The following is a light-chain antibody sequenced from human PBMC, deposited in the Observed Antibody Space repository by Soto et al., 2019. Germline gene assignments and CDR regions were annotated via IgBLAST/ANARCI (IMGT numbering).Light chain of an antibody. Sequence: QSVLTQPASVSGSPGQSITISCTGTSSDVGGYKFVSWYQQHPGKAPKLMIYEVSNRPSGVSSRFSGSKSGNTASLTISGLQAEDEADYYCGSYTGSIYAFGPGTKVT. CDR2: EVS. CDR3: GSYTGSIYA. CDR1: SSDVGGYKF. V-gene: IGLV2-14*01. J-gene: IGLJ1*01.